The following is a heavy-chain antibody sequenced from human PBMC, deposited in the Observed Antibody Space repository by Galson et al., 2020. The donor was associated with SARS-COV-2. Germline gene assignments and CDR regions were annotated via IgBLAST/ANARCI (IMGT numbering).Heavy chain of an antibody. D-gene: IGHD3-22*01. J-gene: IGHJ4*02. CDR3: ARSRGGYYLSYFDY. CDR2: VWYDGSNK. Sequence: SCAASGFTFSDCAMHWVRQAPGKGLEWVAVVWYDGSNKYYADSVKGRFTISRDNSKNTLYLQMNSLRAEDTAVYYCARSRGGYYLSYFDYWGQGTLVTVSS. V-gene: IGHV3-30-3*02. CDR1: GFTFSDCA.